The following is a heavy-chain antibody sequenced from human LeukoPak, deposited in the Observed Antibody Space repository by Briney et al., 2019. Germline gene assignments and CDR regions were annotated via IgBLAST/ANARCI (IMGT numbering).Heavy chain of an antibody. J-gene: IGHJ5*02. Sequence: SETLSLTCAVYGGSFSGYYWSWIRQPPGKGLEWIGEINHSGSTNYNPSLKSRVTISVDTSKNQFSLKLSPVTAADTAVYYCARHRGYSYGWSTGFDPWGQGTLVTVSS. CDR1: GGSFSGYY. CDR2: INHSGST. CDR3: ARHRGYSYGWSTGFDP. D-gene: IGHD5-18*01. V-gene: IGHV4-34*01.